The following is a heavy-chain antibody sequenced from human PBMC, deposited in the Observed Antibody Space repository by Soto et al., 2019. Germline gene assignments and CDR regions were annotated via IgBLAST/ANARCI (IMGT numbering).Heavy chain of an antibody. CDR3: ARDPSTTGYYGLDA. Sequence: GVLRLSCAASGFTVKNYQMNWVRQAPGRGVEWVSVINSGSVTYYPDPVKGRCTTIRDTTKNTVYLQMNRLGADDTTMYYCARDPSTTGYYGLDAWGQGTTVTVSS. CDR1: GFTVKNYQ. CDR2: INSGSVT. J-gene: IGHJ6*02. V-gene: IGHV3-53*01.